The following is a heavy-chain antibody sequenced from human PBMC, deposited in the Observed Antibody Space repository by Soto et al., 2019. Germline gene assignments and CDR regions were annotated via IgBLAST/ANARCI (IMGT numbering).Heavy chain of an antibody. Sequence: GGSLRLSCAASGFTFSSYAMSWVRQAPGKGLEWVSAISGSGGYTAYGDSVKGRFIISRDNSKNTLYLQMNSLRADDTAVYYCAAHPGGGGYWGQGTLVTVSS. D-gene: IGHD3-10*01. CDR2: ISGSGGYT. CDR1: GFTFSSYA. CDR3: AAHPGGGGY. J-gene: IGHJ4*02. V-gene: IGHV3-23*01.